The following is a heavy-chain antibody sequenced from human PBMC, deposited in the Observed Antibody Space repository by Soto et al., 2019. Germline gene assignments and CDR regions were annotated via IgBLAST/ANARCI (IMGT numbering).Heavy chain of an antibody. CDR3: AKVRVGCSSTSCYGFDS. Sequence: EVQLLESGGGLVQPGGSLRLSCAASGFTFSSYAMSWVRQAPGKGLEWVSAISGSGGSTYYADSVKGRFTISRDNSKNTLYLRMNSLRAEDTAVYYCAKVRVGCSSTSCYGFDSWGQGTMVTVSS. J-gene: IGHJ4*02. CDR1: GFTFSSYA. CDR2: ISGSGGST. D-gene: IGHD2-2*01. V-gene: IGHV3-23*01.